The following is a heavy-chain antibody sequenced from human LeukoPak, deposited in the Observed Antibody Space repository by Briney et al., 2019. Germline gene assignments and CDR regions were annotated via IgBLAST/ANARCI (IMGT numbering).Heavy chain of an antibody. CDR2: ISGSGGST. D-gene: IGHD3-10*01. J-gene: IGHJ4*02. Sequence: PGGSLRLSCAASGFTFSSYAMSWVRQAPGKGLEWVSAISGSGGSTYYADSVKGRFTISRDNSKNTLYLQMNSLRAEDTAVYYCAPDVGYYYGSGPEPNYFDYWGQGTLVTVCS. V-gene: IGHV3-23*01. CDR3: APDVGYYYGSGPEPNYFDY. CDR1: GFTFSSYA.